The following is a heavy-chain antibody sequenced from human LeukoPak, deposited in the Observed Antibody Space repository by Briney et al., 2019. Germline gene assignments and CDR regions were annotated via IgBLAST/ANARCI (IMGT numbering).Heavy chain of an antibody. D-gene: IGHD5-18*01. J-gene: IGHJ4*02. CDR1: GGTFSSYA. CDR3: ARVSEGTAMATIDY. Sequence: GASVKVPCKASGGTFSSYAISWVRQAPGQGLEWMGGIIPIFGTANYAQKFQGRVTITADESTSTAYMELSSLRSEDTAVYYCARVSEGTAMATIDYWGQGTLVTVSS. CDR2: IIPIFGTA. V-gene: IGHV1-69*13.